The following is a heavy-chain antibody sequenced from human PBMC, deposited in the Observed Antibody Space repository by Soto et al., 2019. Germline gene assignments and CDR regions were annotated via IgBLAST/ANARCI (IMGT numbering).Heavy chain of an antibody. CDR3: EREIVVARGARYFDY. Sequence: PGGSLRLSCVGSGFTFSSNWMTWVRQAPGKGLEWVGNIRQDGSEKNYVDSVKGRFTISRDNAKNSLYLQMSSLRAEDTAVYYCEREIVVARGARYFDYWGPGTLVTVS. CDR2: IRQDGSEK. D-gene: IGHD2-2*01. CDR1: GFTFSSNW. V-gene: IGHV3-7*04. J-gene: IGHJ4*02.